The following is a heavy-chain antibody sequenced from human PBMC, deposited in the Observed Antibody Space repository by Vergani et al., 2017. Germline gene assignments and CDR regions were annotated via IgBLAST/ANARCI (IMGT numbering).Heavy chain of an antibody. CDR3: ARDGGPRGDYDY. CDR2: ISSSSSYI. J-gene: IGHJ4*02. CDR1: GFTFSSYW. V-gene: IGHV3-21*01. Sequence: EVQLVESGGGLVQPGGSLRLSCAASGFTFSSYWMHWVRQAPGKGLVWVSSISSSSSYIYYADSVKGRFTISRDNAKNSLYLQMNSLRAEDTAVYYCARDGGPRGDYDYWGQGTLVTVSS. D-gene: IGHD3-16*01.